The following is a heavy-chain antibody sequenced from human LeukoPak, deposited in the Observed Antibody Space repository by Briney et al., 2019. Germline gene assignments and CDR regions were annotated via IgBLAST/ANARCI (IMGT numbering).Heavy chain of an antibody. CDR2: IRYDGSNK. D-gene: IGHD6-13*01. V-gene: IGHV3-30*02. Sequence: GSLLLSCSASGFTFSSYGMHWVRQAPGKGLEWVAFIRYDGSNKYYADSVKGRFTISRDNSKNTLYLQMGSLRAEDMAVYYCARGSSWYYEMNWFDPWGQGTLVTVSS. J-gene: IGHJ5*02. CDR1: GFTFSSYG. CDR3: ARGSSWYYEMNWFDP.